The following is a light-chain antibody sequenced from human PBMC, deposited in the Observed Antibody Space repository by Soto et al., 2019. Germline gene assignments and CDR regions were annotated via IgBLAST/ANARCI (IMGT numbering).Light chain of an antibody. J-gene: IGKJ2*01. V-gene: IGKV1-5*01. CDR3: QQYHTFPYT. CDR1: QSISTW. CDR2: DAS. Sequence: DIQMTQSPSTLSASVGDRVTITCRATQSISTWLAWYQQRPGKAPRLLIYDASSLESGVPSRFSGRGSGTEFTLTIITLQPDDFATYSCQQYHTFPYTFGQGTKLEI.